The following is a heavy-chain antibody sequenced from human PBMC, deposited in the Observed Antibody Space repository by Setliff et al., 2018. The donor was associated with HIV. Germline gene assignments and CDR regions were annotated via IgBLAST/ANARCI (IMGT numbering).Heavy chain of an antibody. CDR1: GGSASNSRYY. CDR2: IHYNEKT. V-gene: IGHV4-39*01. J-gene: IGHJ5*02. CDR3: ASRIYYYDSNNFLREEGFDP. Sequence: TLSLTCTVSGGSASNSRYYWAWIRQPPGKGLEYIGSIHYNEKTYYNPSLKSRVTISIDTSKNQFSLNLTSVTAADTAVYYCASRIYYYDSNNFLREEGFDPWGQGTLVT. D-gene: IGHD3-22*01.